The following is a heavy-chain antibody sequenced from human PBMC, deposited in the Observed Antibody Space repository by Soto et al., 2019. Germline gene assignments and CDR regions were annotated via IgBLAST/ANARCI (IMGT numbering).Heavy chain of an antibody. CDR2: IIPIFGTA. D-gene: IGHD3-22*01. V-gene: IGHV1-69*12. CDR1: GGTFSSYA. CDR3: ARGDHYYDSSGYLGNDY. J-gene: IGHJ4*02. Sequence: QVQLVQSGAEVKKPGSSVKVSCKASGGTFSSYAISWVRQAPGQGLEWMGGIIPIFGTANYAQKFQGRVTITADESTSTAYMALSSLRAEDTAVSYCARGDHYYDSSGYLGNDYWGQGTLVTVSS.